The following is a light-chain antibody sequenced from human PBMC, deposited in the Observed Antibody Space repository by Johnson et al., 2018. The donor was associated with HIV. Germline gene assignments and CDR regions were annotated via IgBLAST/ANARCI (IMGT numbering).Light chain of an antibody. CDR3: GTWDYSLSGYV. V-gene: IGLV1-51*02. Sequence: QSVLTQPPSVSAAPGQMVSISCSGSSSNIGKNYVSWYQQFPGTAPKLLIYENNKRPSGIPDRFSGSKSGTSATLGITGLQTGDEADYYCGTWDYSLSGYVFGSGTKVTVL. CDR2: ENN. J-gene: IGLJ1*01. CDR1: SSNIGKNY.